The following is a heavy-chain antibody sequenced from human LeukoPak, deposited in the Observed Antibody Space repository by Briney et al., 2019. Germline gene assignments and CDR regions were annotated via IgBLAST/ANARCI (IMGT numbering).Heavy chain of an antibody. CDR1: GFTFSAYE. Sequence: GGSLRLSCAASGFTFSAYEMNWVRQAPGKGLEWVSYIGSSGSTVYYADSVKGRFTISRDNAKNSLYMQMEGLRDEDTAIYYCARDTLEYSNSPDALDTWGQGTMVTVSS. CDR2: IGSSGSTV. CDR3: ARDTLEYSNSPDALDT. D-gene: IGHD4-23*01. V-gene: IGHV3-48*03. J-gene: IGHJ3*02.